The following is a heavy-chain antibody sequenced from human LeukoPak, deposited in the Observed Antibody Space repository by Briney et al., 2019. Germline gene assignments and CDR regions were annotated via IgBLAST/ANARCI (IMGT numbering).Heavy chain of an antibody. CDR2: IYYSGST. J-gene: IGHJ4*02. D-gene: IGHD1/OR15-1a*01. V-gene: IGHV4-31*03. Sequence: SETLSLTCTVPGGSISSGGYYWSCIRQHPGKGLEWIGYIYYSGSTYYNPSLKSRVTISVDTSKNQFSLKLSSVTAADTAVYYCARSAGTRYYFDYWGQGTLVTVSS. CDR3: ARSAGTRYYFDY. CDR1: GGSISSGGYY.